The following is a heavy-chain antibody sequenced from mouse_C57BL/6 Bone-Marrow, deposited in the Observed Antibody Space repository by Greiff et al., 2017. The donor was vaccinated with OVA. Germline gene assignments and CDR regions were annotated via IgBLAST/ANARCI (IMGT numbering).Heavy chain of an antibody. CDR2: ISSGGSYT. CDR1: GFTFSSYG. CDR3: ARLGPWFAY. Sequence: VQLKESGGDLVKPGGSLKLSCAASGFTFSSYGMSWVRQTPDKRLEWVATISSGGSYTYYPDSVKGRFTISRDNAKNTLYLQMSSLKSEDTAMYYCARLGPWFAYWGQGTRVTVSA. V-gene: IGHV5-6*01. J-gene: IGHJ3*01.